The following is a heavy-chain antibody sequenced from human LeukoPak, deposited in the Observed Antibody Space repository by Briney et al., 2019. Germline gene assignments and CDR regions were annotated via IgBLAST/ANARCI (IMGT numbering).Heavy chain of an antibody. D-gene: IGHD2-15*01. CDR2: IYYSGST. Sequence: KPSETLSLTCTVSGGSISSYSWSWIRQPPGKGLEWVGYIYYSGSTNYNPSLKSRVTMSVDTSKNQFSLNLTSVTAADTAVYYCARVYCSGGRCSGWFDPWGQGTLVTVSS. CDR1: GGSISSYS. CDR3: ARVYCSGGRCSGWFDP. V-gene: IGHV4-59*01. J-gene: IGHJ5*02.